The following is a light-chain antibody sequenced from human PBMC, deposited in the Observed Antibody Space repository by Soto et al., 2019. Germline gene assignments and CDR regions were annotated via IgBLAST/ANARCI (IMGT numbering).Light chain of an antibody. J-gene: IGKJ3*01. CDR1: QSVRSSY. CDR3: QQYGSSLFT. V-gene: IGKV3-20*01. CDR2: GAS. Sequence: EIVLTQSPGTLSLSPGERATLSCRASQSVRSSYLAWYQQKPGQAHRLLIYGASTRATGIPDRFSGSGSGTDGTLTISRLEPEDFAVYDCQQYGSSLFTFGPGTKVDIK.